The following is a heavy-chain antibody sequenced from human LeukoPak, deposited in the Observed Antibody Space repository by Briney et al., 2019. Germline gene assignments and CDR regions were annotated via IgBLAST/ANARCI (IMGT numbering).Heavy chain of an antibody. CDR3: AKDRVSSGWYEYFQY. CDR2: ISYDGSNK. CDR1: GFTFSAFA. D-gene: IGHD6-19*01. J-gene: IGHJ1*01. V-gene: IGHV3-30*04. Sequence: GTSLRLSCAASGFTFSAFAMHWVRQAPGKGLEWVAVISYDGSNKYYADSVKGRFTISRDNSKNTLYLEMNSLRAEDTAVYYCAKDRVSSGWYEYFQYWGQGTLVTVSS.